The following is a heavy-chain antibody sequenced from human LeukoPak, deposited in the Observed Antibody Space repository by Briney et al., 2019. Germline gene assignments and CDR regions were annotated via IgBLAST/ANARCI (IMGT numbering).Heavy chain of an antibody. D-gene: IGHD3-3*01. CDR3: ARDLWDATGY. CDR2: IYSGDST. J-gene: IGHJ4*02. CDR1: GFSSTY. Sequence: AGGSLRLSCVASGFSSTYTSWVRQAPGKGLEWVSVIYSGDSTDYADSVRGRFTISRDISKNTVYLQMNSLRPEDTAVYYCARDLWDATGYWGQGTLVTV. V-gene: IGHV3-66*02.